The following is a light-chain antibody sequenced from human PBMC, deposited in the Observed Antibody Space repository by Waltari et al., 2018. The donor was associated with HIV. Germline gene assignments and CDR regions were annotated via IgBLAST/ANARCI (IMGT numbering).Light chain of an antibody. Sequence: QSMLPQPPSVSGAPGQRVTISCTGSSPTIGADYDVHWYPQIPGTAPKLLLSVNKIRPAGVPDLFSASKSGTAASLTISGLQAEDEAVYFCQSYDSSLSASVVFGGGTRLTVL. CDR1: SPTIGADYD. J-gene: IGLJ2*01. CDR3: QSYDSSLSASVV. V-gene: IGLV1-40*01. CDR2: VNK.